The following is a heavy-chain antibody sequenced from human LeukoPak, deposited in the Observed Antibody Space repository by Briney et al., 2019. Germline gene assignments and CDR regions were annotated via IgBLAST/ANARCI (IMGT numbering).Heavy chain of an antibody. CDR3: ASSPHTYSSGWYY. V-gene: IGHV1-8*03. Sequence: GASVKVSCKASGYTFNNYDINWVRQATGQGLEWMGWMNPNSGNTGYAQKFQGRVTITRDTSASTAYMELSSLRSEDTAVYYCASSPHTYSSGWYYWGQGTLVTVSS. J-gene: IGHJ4*02. D-gene: IGHD6-19*01. CDR1: GYTFNNYD. CDR2: MNPNSGNT.